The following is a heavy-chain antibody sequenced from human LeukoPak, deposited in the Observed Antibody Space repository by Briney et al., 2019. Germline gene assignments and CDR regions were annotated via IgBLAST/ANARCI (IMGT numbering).Heavy chain of an antibody. D-gene: IGHD2-2*02. J-gene: IGHJ1*01. CDR1: GSTFSTYD. V-gene: IGHV3-13*01. Sequence: GGSLRLSCAASGSTFSTYDMHWVRQATGKGLEWVSAIGTAGDTYYPGSVEGRFTISRENAKNSLYLQMSSLRAGDTAVYYCARGGYCSSTSCYKDVAYFQHWGQGILVTVSS. CDR2: IGTAGDT. CDR3: ARGGYCSSTSCYKDVAYFQH.